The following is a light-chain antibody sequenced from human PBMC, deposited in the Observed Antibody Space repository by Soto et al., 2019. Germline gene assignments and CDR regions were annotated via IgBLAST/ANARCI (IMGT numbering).Light chain of an antibody. Sequence: EIVLTQSPGTLSLSPGERATLSCRASQSVSGSYLAWYQQKRGQAPRLLIYGASSRDTGIPDRFSGSGSGTHFPLTISKLEPEDHAVYYRWQCGSSPRPFRQGPKRPIK. CDR3: WQCGSSPRP. CDR2: GAS. CDR1: QSVSGSY. J-gene: IGKJ2*01. V-gene: IGKV3-20*01.